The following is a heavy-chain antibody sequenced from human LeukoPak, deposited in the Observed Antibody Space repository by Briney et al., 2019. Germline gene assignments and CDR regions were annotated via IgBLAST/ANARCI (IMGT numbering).Heavy chain of an antibody. Sequence: GGSLRLSCAASGFTFSSYSMNWVRQAPGKGLEWVSSITSNGGYRDYADSVRGRFTISRDNAKNSLYLQMNSLRAEDTAVYYCAKNYGDVHYWGQGTLVTVSS. CDR1: GFTFSSYS. J-gene: IGHJ4*02. CDR3: AKNYGDVHY. V-gene: IGHV3-21*01. D-gene: IGHD4-17*01. CDR2: ITSNGGYR.